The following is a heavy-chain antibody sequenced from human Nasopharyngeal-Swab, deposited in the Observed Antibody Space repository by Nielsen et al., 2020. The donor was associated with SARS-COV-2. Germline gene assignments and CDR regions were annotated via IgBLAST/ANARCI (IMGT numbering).Heavy chain of an antibody. CDR2: IYYSGGT. Sequence: SETLSLTCTVSGGSISSYYWSWIRQPPGKGLEWIGYIYYSGGTNYNPSLKSRVTISVDTSKNQFSQKLSSVTAADTAVYYCARGWGRYCSSTSCYNYGMDVWGQGTTVTVSS. CDR3: ARGWGRYCSSTSCYNYGMDV. D-gene: IGHD2-2*02. J-gene: IGHJ6*02. CDR1: GGSISSYY. V-gene: IGHV4-59*01.